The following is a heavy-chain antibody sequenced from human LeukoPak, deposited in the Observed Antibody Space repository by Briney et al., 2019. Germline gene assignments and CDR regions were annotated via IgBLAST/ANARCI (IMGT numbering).Heavy chain of an antibody. V-gene: IGHV3-48*01. CDR3: ARFGSSWYYGFDY. Sequence: GGSLRLSGAASGFTFRSYSMNGFRQAPGKGLEWVSYIIRMSSTIYYAGSVKGRFTISRDNAKNSLYLQMNSLRAEDTAVYYCARFGSSWYYGFDYWGQGTLVTVSS. D-gene: IGHD6-13*01. J-gene: IGHJ4*02. CDR2: IIRMSSTI. CDR1: GFTFRSYS.